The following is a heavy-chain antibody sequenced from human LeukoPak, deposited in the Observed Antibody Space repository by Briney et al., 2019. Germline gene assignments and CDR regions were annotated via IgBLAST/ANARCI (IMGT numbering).Heavy chain of an antibody. D-gene: IGHD2-2*01. CDR2: IYSSGST. CDR1: GGSINSFY. CDR3: ARHGLLSHYYGMDV. V-gene: IGHV4-4*07. J-gene: IGHJ6*02. Sequence: PSETLSLICTVSGGSINSFYWTWIRQPAGKGLEWIGRIYSSGSTNFNPSLKSRVTMSVDTSKNQFSLKLSSVTAADTAVYYCARHGLLSHYYGMDVWGQGTTVTVSS.